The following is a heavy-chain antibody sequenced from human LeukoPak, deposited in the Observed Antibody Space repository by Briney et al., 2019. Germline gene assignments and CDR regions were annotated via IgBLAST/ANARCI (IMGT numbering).Heavy chain of an antibody. CDR2: IYYSGST. J-gene: IGHJ6*03. V-gene: IGHV4-39*07. CDR1: GGSISSSSYY. D-gene: IGHD6-13*01. CDR3: ARGGGISHYYYYMDV. Sequence: SETLSLTCTVSGGSISSSSYYWGWIRQPPGKGLEWIGSIYYSGSTYYNPSLKIRVTISVDTSKNQFSLKLSSVTAADTAVYYCARGGGISHYYYYMDVWGKGTTVTISS.